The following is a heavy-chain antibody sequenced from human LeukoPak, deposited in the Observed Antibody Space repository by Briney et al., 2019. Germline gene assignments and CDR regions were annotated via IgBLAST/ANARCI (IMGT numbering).Heavy chain of an antibody. D-gene: IGHD2-15*01. Sequence: KSGGSLRLSCAASGLTFSSCRMNWVRQAPGKGLEWVSSISSTTIYYADSVKGRFTISRDDAKNSLYLQMNSLRAEDTAVYYCARNPAASGHDYGMDVWGQGTTVTVSS. CDR3: ARNPAASGHDYGMDV. J-gene: IGHJ6*02. CDR1: GLTFSSCR. V-gene: IGHV3-21*01. CDR2: ISSTTIY.